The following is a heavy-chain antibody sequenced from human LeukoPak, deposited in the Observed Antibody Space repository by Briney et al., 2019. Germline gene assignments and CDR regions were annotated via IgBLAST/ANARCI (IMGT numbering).Heavy chain of an antibody. V-gene: IGHV3-7*01. Sequence: PGGSLRLSCAASGFTFSSYWMSWVRQAPGKGLEWVANIKQDGSEKYYVDSVKGRFTISRDNAKNSLYLQMNSLRAEDTAVYYCASDRNVKLQLLRVFDYWGQGTLVTVSS. D-gene: IGHD6-6*01. CDR2: IKQDGSEK. CDR1: GFTFSSYW. J-gene: IGHJ4*02. CDR3: ASDRNVKLQLLRVFDY.